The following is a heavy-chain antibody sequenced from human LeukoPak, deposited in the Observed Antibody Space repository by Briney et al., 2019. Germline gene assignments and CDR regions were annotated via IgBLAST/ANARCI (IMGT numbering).Heavy chain of an antibody. CDR2: IKQDGSEK. CDR1: GFTFSSYW. J-gene: IGHJ4*02. CDR3: ARVPSLWFGEADY. V-gene: IGHV3-7*03. D-gene: IGHD3-10*01. Sequence: PGGSLRLSCAASGFTFSSYWMSWVRQAPGKGLEWVANIKQDGSEKYCVDSVKGRFTISRDNAKNSLYLQMNSLRAEDTAVYYCARVPSLWFGEADYWGQGTLVTVSS.